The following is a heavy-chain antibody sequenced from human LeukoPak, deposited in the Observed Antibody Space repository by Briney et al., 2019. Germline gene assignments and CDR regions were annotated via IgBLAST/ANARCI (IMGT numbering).Heavy chain of an antibody. CDR3: ARSDFWSGFTFDY. CDR2: IYTSGGT. Sequence: SQTLSLTCTVSGGSISSGSYYWSWIRQPAGKGLEGIGRIYTSGGTNHNPSLKSRVTISVDTSKNQFSLKLSSVTAADTSVYYCARSDFWSGFTFDYWGQGTLVTVSS. CDR1: GGSISSGSYY. D-gene: IGHD3-3*01. J-gene: IGHJ4*02. V-gene: IGHV4-61*02.